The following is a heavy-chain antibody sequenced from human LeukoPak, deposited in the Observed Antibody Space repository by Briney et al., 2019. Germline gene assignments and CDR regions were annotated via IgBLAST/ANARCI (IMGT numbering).Heavy chain of an antibody. V-gene: IGHV1-8*01. CDR1: GYTFTSYD. J-gene: IGHJ6*03. CDR3: ARKPGRGRFLEWWVGLDMDV. Sequence: ASVKVSCKASGYTFTSYDINWVRQATGQGLEWMGWMNPNSGNTGYAQKFQGRVTMTRNTSIGTAYMELSSLRSEDTAVYYCARKPGRGRFLEWWVGLDMDVWGKGTTVTVSS. CDR2: MNPNSGNT. D-gene: IGHD3-3*01.